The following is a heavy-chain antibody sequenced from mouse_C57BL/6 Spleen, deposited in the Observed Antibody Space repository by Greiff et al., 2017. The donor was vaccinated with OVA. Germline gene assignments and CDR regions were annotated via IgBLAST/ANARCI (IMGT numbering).Heavy chain of an antibody. V-gene: IGHV1-22*01. CDR3: AWVVAKGPYYFDS. CDR2: INPNNGGT. Sequence: VQLQQSGPELVKPGASVKMSCKASGYTFTDYNMHWVKQSHGKSLEWIGYINPNNGGTSYNQKFKGKATLTVNKSSSTAYMELRSLTSEDSAVXDCAWVVAKGPYYFDSWGQGTTLTVSS. CDR1: GYTFTDYN. J-gene: IGHJ2*01. D-gene: IGHD1-1*01.